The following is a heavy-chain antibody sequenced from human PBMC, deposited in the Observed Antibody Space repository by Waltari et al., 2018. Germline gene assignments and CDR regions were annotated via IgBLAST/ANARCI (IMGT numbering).Heavy chain of an antibody. V-gene: IGHV1-69*13. D-gene: IGHD6-19*01. CDR2: IIPIFGTA. J-gene: IGHJ6*02. CDR1: GGTFSSYA. Sequence: QVQLVQSGAEVKKPGSSVKVSCKASGGTFSSYAISWVRQAPGQGLEWMGGIIPIFGTANYAQKFQGRVTITADESTSTAYMELSSLRSEDTAVYYCARVTIAVADRRYYYGMDVWGQGTTVTVSS. CDR3: ARVTIAVADRRYYYGMDV.